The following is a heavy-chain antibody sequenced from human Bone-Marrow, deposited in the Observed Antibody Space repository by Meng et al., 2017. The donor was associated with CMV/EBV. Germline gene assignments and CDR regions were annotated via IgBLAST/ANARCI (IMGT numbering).Heavy chain of an antibody. Sequence: GESLKISCAASGFTVSSNYMSWVRQAPGKGLEWVSVIYSGGSTYYADSVKGRFTISRDNSKNTLYLQMNSLRAEDTAVYYCARGHQLLPAYWGQGKRVTGAS. CDR2: IYSGGST. CDR1: GFTVSSNY. V-gene: IGHV3-53*01. J-gene: IGHJ4*02. CDR3: ARGHQLLPAY. D-gene: IGHD2-2*01.